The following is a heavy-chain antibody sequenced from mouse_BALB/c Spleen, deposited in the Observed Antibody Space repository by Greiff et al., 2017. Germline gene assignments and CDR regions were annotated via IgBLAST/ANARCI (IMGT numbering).Heavy chain of an antibody. J-gene: IGHJ3*01. V-gene: IGHV5-6-2*01. CDR2: INSNGGST. CDR1: GFTFSSYY. D-gene: IGHD2-2*01. CDR3: ARQGVIHSQFAY. Sequence: EVKLVESGGGLVKLGGSLKLSCAASGFTFSSYYMSWVRQTPEKRLELVAAINSNGGSTYYPDTVKGRFTISRDNAKNTLYLQMSSLKSEDTALYYCARQGVIHSQFAYWGQGTLVTVSA.